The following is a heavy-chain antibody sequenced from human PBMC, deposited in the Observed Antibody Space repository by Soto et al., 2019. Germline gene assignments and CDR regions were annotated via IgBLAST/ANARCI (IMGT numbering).Heavy chain of an antibody. V-gene: IGHV3-23*01. J-gene: IGHJ4*02. Sequence: EVQLLESGGGLVQPGGSLRLSCAASGFTFSSYAMSWVRQAPGKGLEWVSAISGSGGSTYYADSVKGRFTISRDNSKHPLYLQMNSLRAEDTAVYYCAKRIMITFGGVIAPHDYWGQGTLVTVSS. CDR3: AKRIMITFGGVIAPHDY. CDR2: ISGSGGST. CDR1: GFTFSSYA. D-gene: IGHD3-16*02.